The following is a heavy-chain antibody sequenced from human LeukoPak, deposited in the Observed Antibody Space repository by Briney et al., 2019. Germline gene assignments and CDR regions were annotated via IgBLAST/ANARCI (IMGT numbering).Heavy chain of an antibody. CDR2: IYYSGST. Sequence: PSETLSLTCTVSGGSISSYYWSWLRQPPGKGLEWIGYIYYSGSTNYNPSLKSRVTISVDTSNNQFSLKLSSVPAADTAVYYCARLDYCSGGSCYGNNWFDPWGQGTLVTVSS. J-gene: IGHJ5*02. V-gene: IGHV4-59*08. CDR3: ARLDYCSGGSCYGNNWFDP. D-gene: IGHD2-15*01. CDR1: GGSISSYY.